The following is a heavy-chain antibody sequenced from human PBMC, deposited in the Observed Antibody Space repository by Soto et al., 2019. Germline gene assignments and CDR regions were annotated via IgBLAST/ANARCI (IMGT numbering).Heavy chain of an antibody. J-gene: IGHJ4*02. V-gene: IGHV3-7*04. CDR3: ARLVSAAANDY. Sequence: ESGGGLVQPGGSLRLSCAASGFTFSSYWMSWVRQAPGKGLEWVANIKQDGTEKYYVDSVKGRFTISRDNAKNSLYLQMNSLRAEDTAVYYCARLVSAAANDYWGQGTLVTVSS. CDR1: GFTFSSYW. D-gene: IGHD1-26*01. CDR2: IKQDGTEK.